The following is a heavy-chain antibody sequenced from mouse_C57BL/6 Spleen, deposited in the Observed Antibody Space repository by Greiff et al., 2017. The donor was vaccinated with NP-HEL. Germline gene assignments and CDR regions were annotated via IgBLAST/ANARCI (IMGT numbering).Heavy chain of an antibody. Sequence: DVKLVESGGGLVQPKGSLKLSCAASGFSFNTYAMNWVRQAPGKGLEWVARIRSKRNNYATYYAESGKERFTISRDDSESMLYLQMNNLKTEVTAMYYCVRDYYGFDYWGQGTTLTVSS. CDR2: IRSKRNNYAT. J-gene: IGHJ2*01. V-gene: IGHV10-1*01. CDR3: VRDYYGFDY. CDR1: GFSFNTYA. D-gene: IGHD1-1*01.